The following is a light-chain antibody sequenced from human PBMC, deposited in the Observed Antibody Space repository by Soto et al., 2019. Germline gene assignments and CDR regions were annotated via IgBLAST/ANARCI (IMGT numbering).Light chain of an antibody. J-gene: IGKJ1*01. V-gene: IGKV1-5*01. CDR3: QQYHSYPET. CDR2: DAS. Sequence: DIQMTQSPSTLSASVGDRVTITCRASQSISNWLAWYQQKPGKAPKVLIFDASSLQSGVPSRFSGSGSGTEFTLTISSLQPDDFATYYCQQYHSYPETFGQGTKVEIK. CDR1: QSISNW.